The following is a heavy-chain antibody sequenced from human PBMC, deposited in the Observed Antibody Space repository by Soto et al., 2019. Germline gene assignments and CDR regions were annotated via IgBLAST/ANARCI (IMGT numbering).Heavy chain of an antibody. Sequence: QVQLVQSGGEVKKTGASVEVSCQASGFMFATYGFSWVRQAPGQALEWMAWISAYNGNKKYAQKFHGRVTMTTDTSTTTVSMELRNLTSDDSAIYYCVRTGGGMAPLPLGYWGEGTLVTVSS. CDR1: GFMFATYG. D-gene: IGHD3-16*01. CDR2: ISAYNGNK. CDR3: VRTGGGMAPLPLGY. V-gene: IGHV1-18*01. J-gene: IGHJ4*02.